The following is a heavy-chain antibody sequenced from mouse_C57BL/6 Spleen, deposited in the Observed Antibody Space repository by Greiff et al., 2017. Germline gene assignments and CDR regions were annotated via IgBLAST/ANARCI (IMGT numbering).Heavy chain of an antibody. Sequence: QVQLQQPGTELVKPGASVKLSCKASGYTFTSYWMHWVKQRPGQGLEWIGNINPSNGGTNYNEKFKSKATLTVDKSSSTAYMQLSSLTSEDSAVYYGARSITTVTGFAYWGQGTLVTVSA. CDR1: GYTFTSYW. CDR2: INPSNGGT. J-gene: IGHJ3*01. CDR3: ARSITTVTGFAY. D-gene: IGHD1-2*01. V-gene: IGHV1-53*01.